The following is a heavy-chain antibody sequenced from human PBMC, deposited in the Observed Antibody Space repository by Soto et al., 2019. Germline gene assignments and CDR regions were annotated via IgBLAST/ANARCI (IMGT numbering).Heavy chain of an antibody. CDR3: ARDWRGAEGFDS. V-gene: IGHV1-18*01. J-gene: IGHJ4*02. CDR2: IGSHNGDT. CDR1: GYTFSTYG. Sequence: QVQLVQSGAEVKKPGASVKVSCKASGYTFSTYGFSWVRQAPGQGLEGMGWIGSHNGDTTYAQNFQGRVTMTTDTSTTTSYMELRSLTFDDTAVYFCARDWRGAEGFDSWGQGTLVTVSP. D-gene: IGHD3-3*01.